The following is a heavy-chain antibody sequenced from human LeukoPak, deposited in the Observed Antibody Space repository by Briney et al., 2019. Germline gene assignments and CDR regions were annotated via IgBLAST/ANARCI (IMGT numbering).Heavy chain of an antibody. Sequence: ASVKVSCKASGGTFSSYAISWVRQAPGQGLEWMGGIIPIFGTANYAQKFQGRVTITTDESTSTAYMELSSLRSEDTAVYYCAREYCSSTSCYHHALNWFDPWGQGTLVTVPS. D-gene: IGHD2-2*01. CDR2: IIPIFGTA. V-gene: IGHV1-69*05. CDR1: GGTFSSYA. CDR3: AREYCSSTSCYHHALNWFDP. J-gene: IGHJ5*02.